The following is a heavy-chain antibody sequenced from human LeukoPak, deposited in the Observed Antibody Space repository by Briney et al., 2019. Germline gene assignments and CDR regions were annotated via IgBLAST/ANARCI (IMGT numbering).Heavy chain of an antibody. Sequence: GGSLRLSCVVSGFTFKNYAMHWVRQAPGKGLEWVSVISYDGNNKYYTASVKGRFTISRDNSKNTLYLQMNSLRAEGTAVYFCARDLYYGGKSPLSSWGQGTLVTVSS. CDR1: GFTFKNYA. CDR3: ARDLYYGGKSPLSS. J-gene: IGHJ4*02. V-gene: IGHV3-30-3*01. CDR2: ISYDGNNK. D-gene: IGHD4-23*01.